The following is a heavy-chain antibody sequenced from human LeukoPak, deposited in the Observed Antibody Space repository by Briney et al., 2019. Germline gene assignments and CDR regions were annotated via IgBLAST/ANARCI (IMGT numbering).Heavy chain of an antibody. CDR2: INHSGST. D-gene: IGHD5-12*01. Sequence: SETLSLTCAVYGGSFSGYYWSWIRQPPGKGLEWIGEINHSGSTNYNPSLKSRVTISVDTSKNQFSLKLSSVTAADTAVYYCARARSRPWVANDYWAREPWSPSPQ. J-gene: IGHJ4*02. CDR1: GGSFSGYY. V-gene: IGHV4-34*01. CDR3: ARARSRPWVANDY.